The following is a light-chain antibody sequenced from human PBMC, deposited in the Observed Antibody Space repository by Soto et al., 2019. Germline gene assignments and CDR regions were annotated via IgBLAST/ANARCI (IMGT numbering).Light chain of an antibody. CDR3: HQYGSLPQT. J-gene: IGKJ1*01. Sequence: EVVMRQPPATLSVSPGEGATLSCGASQGIGDTLAWYQHKPGQTPRLLIYGASTRATGIPDRFSGSGSGTDFTLTISRLEPEDFAVFYCHQYGSLPQTFGQGTKVDI. CDR2: GAS. CDR1: QGIGDT. V-gene: IGKV3-20*01.